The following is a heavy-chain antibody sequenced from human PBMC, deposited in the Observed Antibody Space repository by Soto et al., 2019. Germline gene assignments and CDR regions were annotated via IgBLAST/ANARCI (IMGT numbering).Heavy chain of an antibody. J-gene: IGHJ4*02. CDR1: GGTFSSYT. CDR3: ATSDGSGSKHFDS. Sequence: QVQLVQSGAEVKKPGSSVKVSCTASGGTFSSYTLNWVRQSPGQLLEWVGRFNPIVGMSSYASKFQGIVTMTANKPTSKDYMDLSGLNSEETAVYYCATSDGSGSKHFDSWGQGTLVTVSS. V-gene: IGHV1-69*02. CDR2: FNPIVGMS. D-gene: IGHD3-10*01.